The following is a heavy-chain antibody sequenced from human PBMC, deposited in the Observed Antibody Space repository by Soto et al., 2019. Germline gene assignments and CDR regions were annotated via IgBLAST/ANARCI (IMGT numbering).Heavy chain of an antibody. D-gene: IGHD1-26*01. J-gene: IGHJ4*02. CDR2: IYHSGTT. CDR1: GNSITGSY. V-gene: IGHV4-59*01. CDR3: ARDMPYAAGSLAGCDY. Sequence: SETLSLTCTDSGNSITGSYWSWIRQPPGKTLEWIGYIYHSGTTTYNPSLKGRVSISVDTSKNQFSLRLTSVIAADTAVYYCARDMPYAAGSLAGCDYWGQGILVTVSS.